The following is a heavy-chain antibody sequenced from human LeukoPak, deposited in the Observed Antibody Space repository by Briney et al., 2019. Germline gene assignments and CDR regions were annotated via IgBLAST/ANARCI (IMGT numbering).Heavy chain of an antibody. V-gene: IGHV3-23*01. D-gene: IGHD3-3*01. CDR1: GFTFSSYA. Sequence: GGSLRLSCAASGFTFSSYATSWVRQAPGKGLEWVSAISGSGGSTYYADSVKGRFTISRDNSKNALYLQMNSLRAEDTAVYYCAKHVLRFLEWLSPFDYWGQGTLVTVSS. CDR2: ISGSGGST. J-gene: IGHJ4*02. CDR3: AKHVLRFLEWLSPFDY.